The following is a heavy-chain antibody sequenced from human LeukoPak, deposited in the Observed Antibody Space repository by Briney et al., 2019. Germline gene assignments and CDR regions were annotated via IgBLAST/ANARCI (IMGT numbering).Heavy chain of an antibody. CDR2: IYRSGST. D-gene: IGHD1-26*01. J-gene: IGHJ6*02. CDR3: ARKSGSYPYYYYGMDV. V-gene: IGHV4-30-2*01. Sequence: SQTLFLTCAVSGGSISSVGYSWSWIRQPPGKGLEWIGYIYRSGSTYYNPSLKSRVTISVDRSKNQFSLKLSSVTAADTAVYYCARKSGSYPYYYYGMDVWGQGTTVTVSS. CDR1: GGSISSVGYS.